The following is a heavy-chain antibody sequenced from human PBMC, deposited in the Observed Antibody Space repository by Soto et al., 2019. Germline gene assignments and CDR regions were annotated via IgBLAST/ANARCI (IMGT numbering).Heavy chain of an antibody. Sequence: EVQLVESGGGLVQPGGSLRLSCVVSGFTFNTYWMTWIRQAPGKGLEWVANINEDGNKQNYVDSVRGRFTISRDNAKTSLYLQMNSLRVEDTAVYYCATRAGAPAEWGQGTLVTVSS. V-gene: IGHV3-7*01. CDR2: INEDGNKQ. D-gene: IGHD6-25*01. CDR1: GFTFNTYW. J-gene: IGHJ4*02. CDR3: ATRAGAPAE.